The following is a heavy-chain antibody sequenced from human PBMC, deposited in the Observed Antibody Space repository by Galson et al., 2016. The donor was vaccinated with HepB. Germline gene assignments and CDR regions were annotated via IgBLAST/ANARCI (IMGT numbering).Heavy chain of an antibody. CDR1: GLNFSSYA. Sequence: SLRLSCAVSGLNFSSYAMHWVRQAPGKGLEWVAVVSYDGETKYYADSVKGRFTISRDNAKNSLSLQMNSLRAEDTAVYYCARAHQFLWGGSGWQYYYYYYYMDVWGKGTTVTVSS. CDR2: VSYDGETK. D-gene: IGHD6-19*01. CDR3: ARAHQFLWGGSGWQYYYYYYYMDV. V-gene: IGHV3-30*04. J-gene: IGHJ6*03.